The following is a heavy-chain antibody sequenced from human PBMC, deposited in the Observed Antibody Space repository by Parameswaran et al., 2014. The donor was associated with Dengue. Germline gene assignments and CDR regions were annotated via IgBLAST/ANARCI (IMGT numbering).Heavy chain of an antibody. CDR3: ARGRAIVVAPVYYGMDV. Sequence: WIRQPPGKGLEWVAVIWYDGSNKYYADSVKGRFTISRDNSKNTLYLQMNSLRAEDTAVYYCARGRAIVVAPVYYGMDVWGQGTTVTVSS. V-gene: IGHV3-33*01. D-gene: IGHD3-22*01. CDR2: IWYDGSNK. J-gene: IGHJ6*02.